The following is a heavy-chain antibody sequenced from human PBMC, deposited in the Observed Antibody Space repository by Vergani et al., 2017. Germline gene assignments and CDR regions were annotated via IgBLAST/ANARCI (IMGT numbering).Heavy chain of an antibody. CDR2: INNNGGST. CDR1: GCTFNSYA. V-gene: IGHV3-23*01. D-gene: IGHD2-2*01. CDR3: AKVCCSTSFPYGGGAFYV. J-gene: IGHJ3*01. Sequence: QLLESGGGLIQPGGSLRLSCAASGCTFNSYAMTWVRQAPGQGLEWVSGINNNGGSTYYADSMEGRFTISRDNSKNTLYLQMTDLRAEDTATYYCAKVCCSTSFPYGGGAFYVWGHGTMVTDSS.